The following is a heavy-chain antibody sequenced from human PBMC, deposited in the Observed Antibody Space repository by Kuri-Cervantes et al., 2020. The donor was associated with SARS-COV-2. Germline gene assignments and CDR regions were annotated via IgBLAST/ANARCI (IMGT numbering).Heavy chain of an antibody. D-gene: IGHD3-22*01. Sequence: ASVKVSCKASGYTFTTYGISWVRQAPGRGLEWVGSINTYNGNTNYAQIFEGRVTMTTDTSTSTAYMELTSLRSFDTAVYYCARDRGTSGYLSFDYWGQGTLVTVSS. V-gene: IGHV1-18*01. J-gene: IGHJ4*02. CDR1: GYTFTTYG. CDR2: INTYNGNT. CDR3: ARDRGTSGYLSFDY.